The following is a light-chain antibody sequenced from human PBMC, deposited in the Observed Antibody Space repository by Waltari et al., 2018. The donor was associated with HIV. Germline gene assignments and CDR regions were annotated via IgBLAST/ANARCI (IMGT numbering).Light chain of an antibody. CDR1: SSNIGNTY. V-gene: IGLV1-47*01. CDR2: RSN. J-gene: IGLJ3*02. CDR3: AAWDDSLSGPV. Sequence: QSVLTQPASASGTPGQRVTFSCSGSSSNIGNTYVYWYQQLPGTAPKVLIYRSNQRPSGVPDRFSGSKSGTSASLAISGLRSEDEADYYCAAWDDSLSGPVFGGGTKVTVL.